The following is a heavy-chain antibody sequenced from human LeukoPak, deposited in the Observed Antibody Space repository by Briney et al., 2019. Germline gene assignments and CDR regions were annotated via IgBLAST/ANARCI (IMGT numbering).Heavy chain of an antibody. CDR2: IGPYNGNT. V-gene: IGHV1-18*01. CDR1: GYTFTSYG. D-gene: IGHD3-10*01. Sequence: ASVKVSCKASGYTFTSYGISWVRQAPGQGLEWMGWIGPYNGNTNYSQNLQGRVTMTTDTSTSTAYMELGSLGSDDTAVYYCARDQDSLVRGVIGYWGQGTLVTVSS. J-gene: IGHJ4*02. CDR3: ARDQDSLVRGVIGY.